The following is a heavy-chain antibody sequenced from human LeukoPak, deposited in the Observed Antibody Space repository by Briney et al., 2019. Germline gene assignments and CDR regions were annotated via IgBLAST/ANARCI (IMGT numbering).Heavy chain of an antibody. Sequence: ASVKVSCKASGYTFTGYYIHWVRQAPGQGLEWMGWINPNSGGTNYAQRFQGRVTMTRDTSISTAYMELRSLRSDDTAVYYCARWVDTAMVRADYWGQGTLVTVSS. CDR3: ARWVDTAMVRADY. D-gene: IGHD5-18*01. CDR1: GYTFTGYY. V-gene: IGHV1-2*02. CDR2: INPNSGGT. J-gene: IGHJ4*02.